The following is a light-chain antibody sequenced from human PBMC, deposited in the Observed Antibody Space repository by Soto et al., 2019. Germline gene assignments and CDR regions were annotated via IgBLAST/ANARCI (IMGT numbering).Light chain of an antibody. V-gene: IGKV1-39*01. CDR3: QQSYSTLVS. CDR2: RVS. J-gene: IGKJ5*01. CDR1: QSINSY. Sequence: DIQMTQTPSSLSASIGDRVTVTCRASQSINSYLNWYQQKPGKAPTLLISRVSTLQSGVPSRFSGSGSETEFTLTISSLQPEDFATYYCQQSYSTLVSFGQGTRLEIK.